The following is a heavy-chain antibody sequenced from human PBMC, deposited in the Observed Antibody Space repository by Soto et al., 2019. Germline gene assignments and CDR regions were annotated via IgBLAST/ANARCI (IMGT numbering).Heavy chain of an antibody. Sequence: SETLSLTCTVSGGSFSPHYWSWIRQPPGKGLEWVGYIYYAGSTSYNPSLRGRVTISLETSKNQFSLRLSSVTAADTAVYYCASQGVASSNWFNPWGQGTLVTVSS. V-gene: IGHV4-59*08. J-gene: IGHJ5*02. CDR1: GGSFSPHY. CDR3: ASQGVASSNWFNP. CDR2: IYYAGST. D-gene: IGHD3-10*01.